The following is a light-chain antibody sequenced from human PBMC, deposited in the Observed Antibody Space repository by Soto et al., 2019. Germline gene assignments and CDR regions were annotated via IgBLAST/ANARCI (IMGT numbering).Light chain of an antibody. J-gene: IGKJ4*01. V-gene: IGKV1-5*01. CDR2: DAS. Sequence: DIQMTQSPSTLSASVGDIVTITCRSSQSISSWLAWYQQKPGKAPKLLIYDASSLESGVPSRFSGTGSGTDFILTISSLQPGDFATYYCQQFNNYPMATFGGGTKVDIK. CDR3: QQFNNYPMAT. CDR1: QSISSW.